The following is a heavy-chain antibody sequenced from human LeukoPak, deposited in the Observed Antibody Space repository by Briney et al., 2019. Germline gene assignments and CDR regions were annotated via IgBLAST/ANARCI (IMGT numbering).Heavy chain of an antibody. CDR2: INSDGSST. CDR1: GFTFSSYW. J-gene: IGHJ4*02. V-gene: IGHV3-74*01. D-gene: IGHD2-21*02. Sequence: GGSLRLSCAASGFTFSSYWMHWVRHAPGKGLVWVSRINSDGSSTSYADSVKGRFTISRDNAKNTLYLQMNSLRAEDTAVYYCWARLGGDRLDYWGQGTLVTVSS. CDR3: WARLGGDRLDY.